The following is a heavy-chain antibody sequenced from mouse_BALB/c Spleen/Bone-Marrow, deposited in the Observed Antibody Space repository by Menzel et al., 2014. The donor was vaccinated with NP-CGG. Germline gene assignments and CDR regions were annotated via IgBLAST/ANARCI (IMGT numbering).Heavy chain of an antibody. Sequence: EVMLVESGRGLVQPGGSLKLSCATSGFTFSDYYMYWVRPTPEKRLEWVAYISNGGGSTYYPDTVKGRFTISRDNAKNTLYLQMSRLKSEDTATYYCARHLYGNYGAMDYWGQGTSVTVSS. CDR3: ARHLYGNYGAMDY. V-gene: IGHV5-12*02. D-gene: IGHD2-1*01. J-gene: IGHJ4*01. CDR2: ISNGGGST. CDR1: GFTFSDYY.